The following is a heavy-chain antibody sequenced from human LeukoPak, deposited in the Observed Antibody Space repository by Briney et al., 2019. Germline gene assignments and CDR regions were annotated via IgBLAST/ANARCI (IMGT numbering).Heavy chain of an antibody. CDR1: GFTFSSYG. D-gene: IGHD2/OR15-2a*01. V-gene: IGHV3-33*01. CDR2: IWCDGSNK. J-gene: IGHJ4*02. CDR3: VSFYETY. Sequence: GGSLRLSCAASGFTFSSYGMHWVRQAPGKGLEWVAVIWCDGSNKYYADSVKGRFTISRDNSKNTVYLQMNSLRAEDTAVYYCVSFYETYWGRGTLVTVSS.